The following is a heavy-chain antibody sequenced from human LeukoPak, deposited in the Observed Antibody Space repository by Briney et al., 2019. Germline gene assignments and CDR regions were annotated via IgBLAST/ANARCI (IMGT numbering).Heavy chain of an antibody. CDR1: GFSFNTYA. J-gene: IGHJ1*01. CDR3: AQQVGYCSSGSCYFTY. D-gene: IGHD2-15*01. CDR2: ISNTGGST. V-gene: IGHV3-23*01. Sequence: PGESLRLSCAASGFSFNTYAMSWVRQAPGKGLEWVSAISNTGGSTYYADSVKGRFTIFRDKSKNTLSLQMNSLRAEDTAVYYCAQQVGYCSSGSCYFTYWGQGTLVTVSS.